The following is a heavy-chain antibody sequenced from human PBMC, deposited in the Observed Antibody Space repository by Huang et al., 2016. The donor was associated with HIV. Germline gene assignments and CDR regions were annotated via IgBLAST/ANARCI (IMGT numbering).Heavy chain of an antibody. V-gene: IGHV3-74*01. CDR3: ARGSRQGKYYYGSGTAY. CDR1: GFTFSSYW. J-gene: IGHJ4*02. CDR2: IKSGGSSR. D-gene: IGHD3-10*01. Sequence: EVQLVESGGGLVQPGGSLRLSCAASGFTFSSYWMHWVRQVPGKGLGEVVHIKSGGSSRSYGDAVKGRFTISRDNAKNTLYLKMNSLRAEDTAVYYCARGSRQGKYYYGSGTAYWGQGTLVTVSS.